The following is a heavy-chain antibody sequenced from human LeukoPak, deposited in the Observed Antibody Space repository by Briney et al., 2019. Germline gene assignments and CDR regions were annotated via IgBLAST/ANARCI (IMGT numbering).Heavy chain of an antibody. Sequence: GRSLRPSCAASGFTFSIYGMPWVRQAPGKGLEWVAVISYDGSNKYYADSVKGRFTISRDNSKNTLYLQMNSLRAEDTAVYYCAKSRLVGATTASLDYWGQGTLVTVSS. CDR1: GFTFSIYG. CDR3: AKSRLVGATTASLDY. J-gene: IGHJ4*02. CDR2: ISYDGSNK. D-gene: IGHD1-26*01. V-gene: IGHV3-30*18.